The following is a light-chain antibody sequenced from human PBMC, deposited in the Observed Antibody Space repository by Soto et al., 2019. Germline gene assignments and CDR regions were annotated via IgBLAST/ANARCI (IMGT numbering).Light chain of an antibody. V-gene: IGKV3-20*01. CDR2: GAS. J-gene: IGKJ5*01. CDR1: QSVGSIY. Sequence: DIVLTQSPGTLSLSPGERATLSCRASQSVGSIYLAWYQQKPGQAPRLLIHGASNRASGIPDRFSGSGSGTDFTLTISRLEPEDFAVYYCQQYSTSPTFGEGTRLEIK. CDR3: QQYSTSPT.